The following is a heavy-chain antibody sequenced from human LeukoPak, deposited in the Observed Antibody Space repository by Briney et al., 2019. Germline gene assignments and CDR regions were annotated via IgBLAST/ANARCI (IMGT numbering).Heavy chain of an antibody. Sequence: GGSLRLSCAASGFTFSSYSMNWVRQAPGKGLEWVSSISSSSSYIYYADSVKGRFTISRDNAKNSLYLQMNSLRAEDTAVYYCARVSTLTYDSSPDAFDIWGQGTMVTVSS. J-gene: IGHJ3*02. CDR2: ISSSSSYI. CDR3: ARVSTLTYDSSPDAFDI. D-gene: IGHD3-22*01. V-gene: IGHV3-21*01. CDR1: GFTFSSYS.